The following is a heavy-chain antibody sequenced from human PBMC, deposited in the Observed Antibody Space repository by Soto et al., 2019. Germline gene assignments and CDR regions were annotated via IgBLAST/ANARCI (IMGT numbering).Heavy chain of an antibody. V-gene: IGHV4-30-4*01. Sequence: QVQLQESGPGLVKPSQTLSLICTVSGGSISSGDYYWSWIRQPPRMALEWIAYIYYSGNTYYNPSLQSRVTILVDTSNTQFSLRLSSLTAASTAVYYCGRHPRGSWGDHWGQGIMVTVSS. D-gene: IGHD1-26*01. J-gene: IGHJ4*02. CDR2: IYYSGNT. CDR1: GGSISSGDYY. CDR3: GRHPRGSWGDH.